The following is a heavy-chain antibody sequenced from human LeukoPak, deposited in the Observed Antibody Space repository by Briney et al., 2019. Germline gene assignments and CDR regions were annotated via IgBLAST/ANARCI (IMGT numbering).Heavy chain of an antibody. J-gene: IGHJ4*02. V-gene: IGHV3-23*01. CDR1: GFTFSSYA. Sequence: PGGPLRLSCAASGFTFSSYAMSWVRQAPGKGLEWVSAISGSGGSTYYADSVKGRFTISRDNSKNTLYLQMNSLRAEDTAVYYCASHSGYSSSWYVVNWGQGTLVTVSS. D-gene: IGHD6-13*01. CDR3: ASHSGYSSSWYVVN. CDR2: ISGSGGST.